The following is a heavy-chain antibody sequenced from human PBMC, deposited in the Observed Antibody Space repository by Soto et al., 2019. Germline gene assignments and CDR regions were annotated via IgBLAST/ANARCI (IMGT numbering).Heavy chain of an antibody. Sequence: SETLSLTCTVSGGSISSSTYYWGWVRQPPGKGLEWIGSIYYSGSTYYNPSLKSRVTVSVDTSKNQFSLKLSSVTAADTAVYYCARGLRYFDWLSNLDWFDPWGQGTLVTVSS. V-gene: IGHV4-39*01. D-gene: IGHD3-9*01. CDR3: ARGLRYFDWLSNLDWFDP. J-gene: IGHJ5*02. CDR2: IYYSGST. CDR1: GGSISSSTYY.